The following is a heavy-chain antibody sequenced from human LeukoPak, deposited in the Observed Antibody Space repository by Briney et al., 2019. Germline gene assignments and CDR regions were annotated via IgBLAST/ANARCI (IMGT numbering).Heavy chain of an antibody. V-gene: IGHV4-4*07. J-gene: IGHJ4*02. CDR2: IYTSGST. D-gene: IGHD3-22*01. CDR1: GGSISSYY. CDR3: ARRRYYHDSSGSYYFDY. Sequence: SETLSLAGTVSGGSISSYYWSWIRQPAGKGLKGSGRIYTSGSTNYNPSLNSGVTISVDTSKNQFSLKLSSVTAADTAVYYCARRRYYHDSSGSYYFDYWGQGTLVTVSS.